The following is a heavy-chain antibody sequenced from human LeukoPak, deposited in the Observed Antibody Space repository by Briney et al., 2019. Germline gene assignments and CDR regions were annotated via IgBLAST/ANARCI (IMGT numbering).Heavy chain of an antibody. CDR1: GFTFSTYA. J-gene: IGHJ4*02. Sequence: GGSLRLSCAASGFTFSTYAMNWVRQAPGKGLEWVSAISPIGSRTYYADSVKGRFTISRDNSKNTLYLQMTSLRAGDTAIYYCAKDSTVLKPIDSWGQGTLVTVSS. CDR2: ISPIGSRT. D-gene: IGHD1-14*01. CDR3: AKDSTVLKPIDS. V-gene: IGHV3-23*01.